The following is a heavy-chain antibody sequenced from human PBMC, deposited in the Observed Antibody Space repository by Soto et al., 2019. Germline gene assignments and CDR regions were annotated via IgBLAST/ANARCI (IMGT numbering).Heavy chain of an antibody. D-gene: IGHD3-3*01. V-gene: IGHV4-31*03. CDR2: TYNSVTT. CDR1: GDSITRRAYY. Sequence: LSLTCTVSGDSITRRAYYCPCIRHSPGEGMEWSGHTYNSVTTSYNPALKGRVNISVDPSINQSSLRLNSVTAADTALYYCARGGVVVTRSEYFLHWGQGTQVT. CDR3: ARGGVVVTRSEYFLH. J-gene: IGHJ1*01.